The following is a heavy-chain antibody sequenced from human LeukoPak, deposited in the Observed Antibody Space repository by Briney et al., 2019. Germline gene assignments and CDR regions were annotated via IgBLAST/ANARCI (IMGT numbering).Heavy chain of an antibody. D-gene: IGHD2-21*02. CDR3: ASRNQYCGGDCFWAFDI. CDR1: GFTFSRCS. CDR2: ISSSGSYI. Sequence: GGSLRLSCGASGFTFSRCSMNWVRQAPGKGLEWVSSISSSGSYIYYADSVKGRFTISRDNAKNSLYLQMNSLRAEDTAVYYCASRNQYCGGDCFWAFDIWGRGTMVTVSS. V-gene: IGHV3-21*01. J-gene: IGHJ3*02.